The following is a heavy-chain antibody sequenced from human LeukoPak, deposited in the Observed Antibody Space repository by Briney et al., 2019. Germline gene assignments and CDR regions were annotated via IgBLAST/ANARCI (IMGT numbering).Heavy chain of an antibody. V-gene: IGHV1-18*04. D-gene: IGHD2/OR15-2a*01. CDR2: ISAYNGNT. Sequence: ASVKVSCKASGYIFIGYYIHWVRQAPGQGFEWMGWISAYNGNTNYAQKLQGRVTMTTDTSTSTAYMELRSLRSDDTAVYYCARGQSQLLEYLHTAFDIWGQGTMVTVSS. CDR1: GYIFIGYY. CDR3: ARGQSQLLEYLHTAFDI. J-gene: IGHJ3*02.